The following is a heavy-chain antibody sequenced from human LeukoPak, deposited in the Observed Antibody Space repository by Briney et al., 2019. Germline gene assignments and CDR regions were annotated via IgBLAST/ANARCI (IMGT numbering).Heavy chain of an antibody. Sequence: GGSLRLSCAVSGFTFSSYSMNWVRQAPGKGLEWVSSISSSSSYIYYADSVKGRFTISRDNAKNSLYLQMNSLRAEDTAVYYCARVFRYGGTLFDYWGQGTLVTVSS. CDR1: GFTFSSYS. CDR3: ARVFRYGGTLFDY. CDR2: ISSSSSYI. J-gene: IGHJ4*02. V-gene: IGHV3-21*01. D-gene: IGHD4-23*01.